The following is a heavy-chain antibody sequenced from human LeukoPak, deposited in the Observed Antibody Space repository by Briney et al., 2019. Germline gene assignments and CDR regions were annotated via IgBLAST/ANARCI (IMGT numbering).Heavy chain of an antibody. V-gene: IGHV3-43*02. CDR3: AKDIATLNEDVDTAMVIY. D-gene: IGHD5-18*01. CDR1: GFTFDDYA. J-gene: IGHJ1*01. CDR2: ISGNGGST. Sequence: PGGSLRLSCAASGFTFDDYAMHWVRQAPGKGLEWVSLISGNGGSTYYADSVKGRFTISRDNSKNSLYLQMNSLRTEDTALYYCAKDIATLNEDVDTAMVIYWGQGTLVTVSS.